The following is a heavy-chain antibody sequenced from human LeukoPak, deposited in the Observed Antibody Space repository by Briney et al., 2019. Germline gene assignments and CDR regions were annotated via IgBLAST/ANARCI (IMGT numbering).Heavy chain of an antibody. CDR2: VYPSGST. CDR1: GGSISSGGYY. D-gene: IGHD3-10*01. CDR3: ARNREYYFDY. V-gene: IGHV4-30-2*01. Sequence: PSQTLSLTCTVSGGSISSGGYYWSWIRQPPGKGLEWIGEVYPSGSTNYNPSLKSRVTISVDKSRNQFSLNLNSVTAADTAVYYCARNREYYFDYWGQGALVTVSS. J-gene: IGHJ4*02.